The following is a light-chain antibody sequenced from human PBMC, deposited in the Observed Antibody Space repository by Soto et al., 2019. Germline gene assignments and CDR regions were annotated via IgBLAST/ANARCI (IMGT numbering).Light chain of an antibody. J-gene: IGKJ1*01. CDR2: DAS. CDR1: QDIKKN. V-gene: IGKV1-33*01. CDR3: QLYSSFSS. Sequence: DIQMTQSPSSLSASVGDRVTITCQASQDIKKNVNWYQQKPGKVPKVLIYDASTLETGVPSRFSGSGSETEFTLTISSLQSEDIATYFCQLYSSFSSFGQGTKVDIK.